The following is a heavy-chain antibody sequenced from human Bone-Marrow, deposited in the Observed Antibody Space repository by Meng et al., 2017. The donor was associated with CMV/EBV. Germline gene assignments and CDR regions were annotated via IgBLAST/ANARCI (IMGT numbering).Heavy chain of an antibody. CDR1: GFTVSSNY. Sequence: GGSLRLSCAASGFTVSSNYMSWVRQAPGKGLEWVSVIYSGGSTYYADSVKGRFTISRDNSRNTLFLQMRSLRTEDTAVYYCARDSYGMDVCGQGTTVTVSS. D-gene: IGHD2-21*01. J-gene: IGHJ6*02. CDR3: ARDSYGMDV. CDR2: IYSGGST. V-gene: IGHV3-53*05.